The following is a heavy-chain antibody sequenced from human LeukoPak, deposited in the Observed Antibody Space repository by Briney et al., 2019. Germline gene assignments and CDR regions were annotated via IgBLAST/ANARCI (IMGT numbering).Heavy chain of an antibody. CDR3: ANKPAGFDP. J-gene: IGHJ5*02. Sequence: GGSLRLSCAASGFTFSSCAMNWVRQAPGKGLEWVSSISGSGDGTYYADSVKGRFTISRDNSKNTLFLQMNSLRAEDTAVYYCANKPAGFDPWGQGILVTVSS. D-gene: IGHD1-14*01. V-gene: IGHV3-23*01. CDR2: ISGSGDGT. CDR1: GFTFSSCA.